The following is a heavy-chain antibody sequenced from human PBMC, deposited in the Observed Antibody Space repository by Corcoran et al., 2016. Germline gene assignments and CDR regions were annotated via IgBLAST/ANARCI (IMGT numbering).Heavy chain of an antibody. CDR3: ARGFYDYVWGTYPDH. CDR2: INPNSGGA. J-gene: IGHJ5*02. Sequence: QVQLVQSGAEVKKPGASVKISCKASGYTFTGYYIHWVRQAPGQGLEWMGWINPNSGGANYAQKFQGRVTMTRDTSINTAYMELSRLRSDDPAVYYCARGFYDYVWGTYPDHWGQGTLVTVSS. D-gene: IGHD3-16*02. CDR1: GYTFTGYY. V-gene: IGHV1-2*02.